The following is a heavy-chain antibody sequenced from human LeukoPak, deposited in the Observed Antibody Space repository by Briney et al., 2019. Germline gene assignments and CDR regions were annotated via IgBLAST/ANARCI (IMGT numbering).Heavy chain of an antibody. D-gene: IGHD1-20*01. CDR3: AKDFNWNLLDY. CDR2: IKQDGSEK. CDR1: GFTFSSYW. V-gene: IGHV3-7*01. Sequence: GGSLRLSCAASGFTFSSYWMSWVRQAPGKGLEWVANIKQDGSEKYYVDSVKGRFTISGDNAKNSLYLQMNSLRAEDTAVYYCAKDFNWNLLDYWGQGTLVTVSS. J-gene: IGHJ4*02.